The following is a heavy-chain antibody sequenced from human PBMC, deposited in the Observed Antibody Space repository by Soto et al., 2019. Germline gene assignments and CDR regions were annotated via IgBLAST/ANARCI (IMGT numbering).Heavy chain of an antibody. Sequence: GASVKVSCKASGYTFTSYAMHWVRQAPGQRLEWMGWINAGNGNTKYSQKFQGRVTITRDTSASTAYMELSSLRSEDTAGYYCARGASGGSFSWFNPWGQETLVTVSS. CDR1: GYTFTSYA. J-gene: IGHJ5*02. D-gene: IGHD2-15*01. V-gene: IGHV1-3*01. CDR2: INAGNGNT. CDR3: ARGASGGSFSWFNP.